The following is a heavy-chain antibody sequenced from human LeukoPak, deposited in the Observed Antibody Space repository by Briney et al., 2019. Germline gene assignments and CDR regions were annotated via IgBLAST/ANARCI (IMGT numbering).Heavy chain of an antibody. CDR2: ISGSGGST. V-gene: IGHV3-23*01. Sequence: GGSLRLSCAAPGFTFSSYAMSWVRQAPGKGLEWVSAISGSGGSTYYADSVKGRFTISRDNSKNTLYLQMNSLRAEDTAVYYCAKDSGYSYGYFVHWGQGTLVTVSS. D-gene: IGHD5-18*01. CDR3: AKDSGYSYGYFVH. J-gene: IGHJ4*02. CDR1: GFTFSSYA.